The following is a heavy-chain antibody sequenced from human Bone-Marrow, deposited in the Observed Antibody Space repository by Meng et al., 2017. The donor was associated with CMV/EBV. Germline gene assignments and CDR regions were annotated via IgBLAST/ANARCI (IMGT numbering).Heavy chain of an antibody. J-gene: IGHJ4*02. CDR2: KRFDGGNE. V-gene: IGHV3-30*02. CDR3: ARDSLGYVSSSVYY. D-gene: IGHD2-2*03. CDR1: VYALSFYG. Sequence: SVYALSFYGVHWVRRAPGKGLEWVAFKRFDGGNEYYADSVRGRFTISGDNSKNTLHLQMNSLTTEDTAIYYCARDSLGYVSSSVYYWGQGTLVTVSS.